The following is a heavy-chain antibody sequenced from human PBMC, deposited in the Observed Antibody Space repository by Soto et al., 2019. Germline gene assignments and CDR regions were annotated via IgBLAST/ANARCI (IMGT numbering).Heavy chain of an antibody. Sequence: QVQLQESGPGLVKPSQTLSLTCTVSGGSISSGGYYCSWIRQHPGKGLEWIGYIYYSGRTYYNPSLKSRVSISVDTSKNQFSLKLSSVTAADTAVYYCALRLGDPGRLYFDYWGQGTLVTVSS. D-gene: IGHD3-16*01. CDR2: IYYSGRT. CDR1: GGSISSGGYY. CDR3: ALRLGDPGRLYFDY. V-gene: IGHV4-31*03. J-gene: IGHJ4*02.